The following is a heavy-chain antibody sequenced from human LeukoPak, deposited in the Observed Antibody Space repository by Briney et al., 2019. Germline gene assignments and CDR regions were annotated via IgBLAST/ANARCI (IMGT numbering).Heavy chain of an antibody. V-gene: IGHV3-21*01. CDR1: GFTFSSYS. J-gene: IGHJ4*02. CDR2: ISSSSSYI. Sequence: PGGSLRLSCAASGFTFSSYSLNWVRQAPGKGLEWVSPISSSSSYIYYADSVKGRFTISRDNAKNSLYLQMNSLRAEDTAVYYCASYSGSYYVDYWGQGTLVTVSS. CDR3: ASYSGSYYVDY. D-gene: IGHD1-26*01.